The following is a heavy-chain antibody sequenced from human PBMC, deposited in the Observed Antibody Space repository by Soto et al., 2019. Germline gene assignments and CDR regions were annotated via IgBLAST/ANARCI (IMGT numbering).Heavy chain of an antibody. CDR1: GFSFRNYN. Sequence: GGSLRLSCVASGFSFRNYNMNWVRQAPGRGLEWVSYITDSSDTVHYADSVRGRFTISRDNAESSLYLQMNSLRDEDTAVYFCARDFGHGYYLDYWGRGTLVIVSS. J-gene: IGHJ4*02. CDR2: ITDSSDTV. V-gene: IGHV3-48*02. D-gene: IGHD3-3*01. CDR3: ARDFGHGYYLDY.